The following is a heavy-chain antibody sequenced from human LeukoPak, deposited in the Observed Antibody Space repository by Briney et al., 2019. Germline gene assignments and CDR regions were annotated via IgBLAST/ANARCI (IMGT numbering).Heavy chain of an antibody. Sequence: SETLSLTCAVSGYSISSGYYWVWFRQPPGKGLEWLGTIYHSGTTYYNPSLTGRVTSSVDLSKNQFSLRLSSVTAADTAVYYCARGPKSIVSAGHSDFWGQGTLVTVSS. CDR1: GYSISSGYY. CDR3: ARGPKSIVSAGHSDF. V-gene: IGHV4-38-2*01. CDR2: IYHSGTT. D-gene: IGHD6-6*01. J-gene: IGHJ4*02.